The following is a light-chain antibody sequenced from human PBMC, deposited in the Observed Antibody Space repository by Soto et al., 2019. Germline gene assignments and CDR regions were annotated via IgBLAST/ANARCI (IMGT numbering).Light chain of an antibody. Sequence: DIVMTQSPDSLAVSLGERATINCESSQSVLYSSNNKNYLAWYQQKPRQPPKLLIYWASTRESGVPDRFSGSGSGTDFTLTISSLQAEDVAVYYCQQYYNTPLTFGGGTKVDIK. CDR3: QQYYNTPLT. CDR1: QSVLYSSNNKNY. V-gene: IGKV4-1*01. CDR2: WAS. J-gene: IGKJ4*01.